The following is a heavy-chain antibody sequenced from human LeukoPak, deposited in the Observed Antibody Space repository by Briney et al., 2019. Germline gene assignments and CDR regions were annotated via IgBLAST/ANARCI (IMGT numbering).Heavy chain of an antibody. V-gene: IGHV1-18*01. CDR2: ISAHNGNT. CDR1: GYTFTSYG. D-gene: IGHD3-16*02. CDR3: AVSENVWGSYRSPIGY. Sequence: ASVKVSCKASGYTFTSYGISWVRQAPGQGLEWMGWISAHNGNTNYAQKLQGRVTMTTDTSTSTAYMELRSLRSDDTGVYYCAVSENVWGSYRSPIGYWGQGTLVTVST. J-gene: IGHJ4*02.